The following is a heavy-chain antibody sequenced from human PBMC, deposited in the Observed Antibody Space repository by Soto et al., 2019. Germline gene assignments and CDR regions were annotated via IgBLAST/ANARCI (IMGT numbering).Heavy chain of an antibody. CDR1: GFTFSDYY. J-gene: IGHJ6*02. D-gene: IGHD5-12*01. Sequence: GGSMRLSCAASGFTFSDYYMSWIRQAPGKGLEWVSYISSSSSYTNYADSVKGRFTISRDNAKSSLYLQMNSLRAEDTAVYYCARDQDSGYDPEQSDYYYYGMDVWGQGTTVTVSS. CDR2: ISSSSSYT. V-gene: IGHV3-11*06. CDR3: ARDQDSGYDPEQSDYYYYGMDV.